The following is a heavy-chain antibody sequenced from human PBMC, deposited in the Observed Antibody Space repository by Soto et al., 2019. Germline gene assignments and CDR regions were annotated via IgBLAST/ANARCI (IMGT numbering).Heavy chain of an antibody. CDR2: ISGSGGST. V-gene: IGHV3-23*01. Sequence: PGGSLRLSCAASGFTFSSYAMSCVRQAPGKGLEWVSAISGSGGSTYYADSVKGRFTISRDNSKNTLYLQMNSLRAEDTAVYYCAGRTAYYYYGMDVWGQGTTVTVS. J-gene: IGHJ6*02. CDR3: AGRTAYYYYGMDV. CDR1: GFTFSSYA. D-gene: IGHD2-2*01.